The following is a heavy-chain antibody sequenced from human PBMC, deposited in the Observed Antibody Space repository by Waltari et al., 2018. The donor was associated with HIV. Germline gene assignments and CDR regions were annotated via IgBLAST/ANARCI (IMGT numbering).Heavy chain of an antibody. J-gene: IGHJ2*01. Sequence: QVHLEQSAAEAKKPGSSVKVSCKASGYSFSDFYIHWVRQTPGQGPEWMGYINPRTGGTNYALKFQDRVTLTTETSISTAYLQLRRLQIDDTATYFCARGGWIQLWLFVWGRGTRVTVSS. CDR3: ARGGWIQLWLFV. D-gene: IGHD5-18*01. V-gene: IGHV1-2*02. CDR2: INPRTGGT. CDR1: GYSFSDFY.